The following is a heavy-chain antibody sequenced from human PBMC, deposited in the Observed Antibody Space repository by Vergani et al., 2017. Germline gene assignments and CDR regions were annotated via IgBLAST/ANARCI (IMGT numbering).Heavy chain of an antibody. V-gene: IGHV4-39*01. J-gene: IGHJ4*02. CDR3: ARLDY. Sequence: QVQLQQWGAGLLKPSETLSLTCTVSGGSISSSSYYWGWIRQPPGKGQEWIGSINYSGSTYYNPSLKSRVTISVDTSKNQFSLNLSSVTAADTAVYYCARLDYWGQGTLVTVSS. CDR2: INYSGST. CDR1: GGSISSSSYY.